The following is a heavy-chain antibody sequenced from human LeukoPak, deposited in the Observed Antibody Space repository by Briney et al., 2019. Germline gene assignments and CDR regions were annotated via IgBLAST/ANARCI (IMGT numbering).Heavy chain of an antibody. V-gene: IGHV1-18*04. J-gene: IGHJ4*02. CDR2: ISVYNGNT. CDR1: GYTFTSYG. D-gene: IGHD3-22*01. CDR3: ARQSYYESSGYAY. Sequence: ASVKVSCKASGYTFTSYGISWVRQAPGQGLEWMGWISVYNGNTNYAQKLQGRVTMTTDTSTSTAYVELRSLRSDDTAVYYCARQSYYESSGYAYWGQGTLVTVSS.